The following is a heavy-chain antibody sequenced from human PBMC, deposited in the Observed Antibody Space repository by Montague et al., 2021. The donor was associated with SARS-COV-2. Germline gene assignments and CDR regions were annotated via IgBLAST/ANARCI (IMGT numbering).Heavy chain of an antibody. CDR3: ARDRPRSYYYDSGTYTWGGYGMDV. V-gene: IGHV4-4*07. Sequence: SETLSLTCTGAGGCIRTYNGRGIVQPAVKVLDWIGRIYASGNTNYNPSLKSRVTMSVDTSKNQFSLKLSSVTAADTAVYYCARDRPRSYYYDSGTYTWGGYGMDVWGKGTTVTVSS. CDR2: IYASGNT. CDR1: GGCIRTYN. J-gene: IGHJ6*04. D-gene: IGHD3-10*01.